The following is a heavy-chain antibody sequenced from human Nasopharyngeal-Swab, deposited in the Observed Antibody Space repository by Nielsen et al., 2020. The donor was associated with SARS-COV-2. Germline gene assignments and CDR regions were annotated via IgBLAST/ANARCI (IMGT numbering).Heavy chain of an antibody. Sequence: SCTVSGGSISSGGYYWSWIRQHPGKGLEWIGYIYYSGSTYYNPSLKSRVTISVDTSKNQFSLKLSSVTAADTAVYYCARGRITIFGVVTHFDYWGQGTLVTVSS. CDR3: ARGRITIFGVVTHFDY. D-gene: IGHD3-3*01. CDR2: IYYSGST. J-gene: IGHJ4*02. CDR1: GGSISSGGYY. V-gene: IGHV4-31*02.